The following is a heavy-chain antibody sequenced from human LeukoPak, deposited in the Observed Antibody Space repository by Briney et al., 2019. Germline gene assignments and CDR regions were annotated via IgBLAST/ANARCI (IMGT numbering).Heavy chain of an antibody. CDR3: ARSGMVRGELYDLNYWYFDL. J-gene: IGHJ2*01. CDR1: GGSISSSSYY. D-gene: IGHD3-10*01. Sequence: LETLSLTCTVSGGSISSSSYYWGWIRQPPGKGLEWIGSIYYSGSTYYNPSLKSRVTISVDTSKNQFSLKLSSVTAADTAVYYCARSGMVRGELYDLNYWYFDLWGRGTLVTVSS. V-gene: IGHV4-39*01. CDR2: IYYSGST.